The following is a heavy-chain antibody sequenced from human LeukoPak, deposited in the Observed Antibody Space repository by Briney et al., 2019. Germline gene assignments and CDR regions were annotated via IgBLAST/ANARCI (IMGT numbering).Heavy chain of an antibody. Sequence: SETLSLTCTVSGGSINNYYWSWIRQPPGKGLEWIGYIYYSGSTNYNPSLKSRVTISVDTSKNQFSLKLSSVTAADTAVYYCAKDGDGIQYFDYWGQGTLVTVSS. J-gene: IGHJ4*01. CDR3: AKDGDGIQYFDY. CDR2: IYYSGST. V-gene: IGHV4-59*01. D-gene: IGHD7-27*01. CDR1: GGSINNYY.